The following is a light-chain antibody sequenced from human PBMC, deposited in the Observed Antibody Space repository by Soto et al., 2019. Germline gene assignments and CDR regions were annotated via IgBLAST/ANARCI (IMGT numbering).Light chain of an antibody. J-gene: IGKJ5*01. CDR2: AAS. Sequence: IHMTQSASSVPASVGTRVTIACRASQNIRSWLAWYQQKKGKAPKLLIYAASNLQSGVPSRFSGSGYGTDFTLTISSLQPEDFATYYCEQVNSFPITYGQGTRLEIK. CDR1: QNIRSW. V-gene: IGKV1-12*01. CDR3: EQVNSFPIT.